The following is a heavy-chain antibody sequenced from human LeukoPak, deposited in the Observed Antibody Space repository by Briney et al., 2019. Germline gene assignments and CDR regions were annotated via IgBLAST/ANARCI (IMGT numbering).Heavy chain of an antibody. CDR3: AKGYLGLCTGGSCFHFDN. D-gene: IGHD2-15*01. CDR1: GFTFSNYG. V-gene: IGHV3-30*02. J-gene: IGHJ4*02. Sequence: PGGSLRLSCAVSGFTFSNYGMHWVRQTPGKSLEWVAFIRHDGNSKLYADSVKGRFTISRDNSKNALYLQMDSLRHEDTAVYYCAKGYLGLCTGGSCFHFDNWGQGTLVTVSS. CDR2: IRHDGNSK.